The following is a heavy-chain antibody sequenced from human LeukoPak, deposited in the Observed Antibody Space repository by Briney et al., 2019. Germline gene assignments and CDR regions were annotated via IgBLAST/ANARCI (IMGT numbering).Heavy chain of an antibody. CDR3: ARLDYSDFYRRAFGV. Sequence: PSETLSLTCTVSGGSISSSSSYWGWIRQPPGKGLERIGSIFYRGSTYYNPSLKSRDTVSVDTSKNQFSLKLSSVTAADTAVYYCARLDYSDFYRRAFGVWGQGTMVTVSS. V-gene: IGHV4-39*01. CDR2: IFYRGST. J-gene: IGHJ3*01. CDR1: GGSISSSSSY. D-gene: IGHD3/OR15-3a*01.